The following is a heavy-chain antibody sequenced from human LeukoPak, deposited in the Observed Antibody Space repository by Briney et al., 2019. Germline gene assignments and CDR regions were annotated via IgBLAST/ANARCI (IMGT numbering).Heavy chain of an antibody. CDR1: GYTFTGYY. CDR2: INPNSGGI. V-gene: IGHV1-2*02. Sequence: ASVKVSCKASGYTFTGYYIHWVRQAPGQGLEWMGWINPNSGGINYAQKFQGRVTMTRDTSISTAYMDLSRLRSDDTAVYYCARDISPTLRLGGDYHYYGMDVWGQGTTVTVSS. J-gene: IGHJ6*02. CDR3: ARDISPTLRLGGDYHYYGMDV. D-gene: IGHD3-16*01.